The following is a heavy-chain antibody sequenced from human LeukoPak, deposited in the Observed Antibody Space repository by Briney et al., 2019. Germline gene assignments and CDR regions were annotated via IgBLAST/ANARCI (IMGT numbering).Heavy chain of an antibody. Sequence: SETLSLTCTVSGGSISSYYWSWIRQPPGKGLEWIGYIYYSGSTYYNPSLKSRVTISVDTSKNQFSLKLSSVTAADTAVYYCARQRVGYCSSTSCPYFDYWGQGTLVTVSS. CDR3: ARQRVGYCSSTSCPYFDY. D-gene: IGHD2-2*01. CDR1: GGSISSYY. J-gene: IGHJ4*02. CDR2: IYYSGST. V-gene: IGHV4-59*08.